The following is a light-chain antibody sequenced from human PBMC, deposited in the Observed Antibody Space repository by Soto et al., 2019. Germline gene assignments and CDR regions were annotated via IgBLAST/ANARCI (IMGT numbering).Light chain of an antibody. Sequence: TVLTQSPATLSLSPGERATLSCRASESVDTYLAWYQQKSGRAPSLLIYDVSKRATGIPPRFSGSGAGTDFTITISSLEPEDSATYYCQQRRSSLTFGGGTKVEIK. V-gene: IGKV3D-11*02. CDR2: DVS. J-gene: IGKJ4*01. CDR3: QQRRSSLT. CDR1: ESVDTY.